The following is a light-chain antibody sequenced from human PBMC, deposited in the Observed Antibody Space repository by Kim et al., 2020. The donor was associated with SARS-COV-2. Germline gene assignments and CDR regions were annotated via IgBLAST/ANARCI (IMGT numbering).Light chain of an antibody. V-gene: IGKV1-12*01. CDR1: QDISRW. CDR2: AAS. J-gene: IGKJ5*01. CDR3: LQANSMPLT. Sequence: ASVGDSVTITCRARQDISRWVVWYQQKPGKAPKILIYAASGLQKGVASRFSGSGSGTDFTLTISSLQPEDFATYYCLQANSMPLTFGQGTRLEIK.